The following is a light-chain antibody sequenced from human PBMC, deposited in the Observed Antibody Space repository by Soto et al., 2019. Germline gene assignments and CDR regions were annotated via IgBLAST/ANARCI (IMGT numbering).Light chain of an antibody. V-gene: IGKV1-8*01. CDR3: QQYYSYPPT. CDR2: AAS. CDR1: QGISSY. J-gene: IGKJ5*01. Sequence: AIRMTQAPSLLSASTAHRVTITCRASQGISSYLAWYQQKPGKAPKLLIYAASTLQSGVPSRFSGSGYGTDFNLTISCLQSEDFATYYCQQYYSYPPTFGQGTRLEIK.